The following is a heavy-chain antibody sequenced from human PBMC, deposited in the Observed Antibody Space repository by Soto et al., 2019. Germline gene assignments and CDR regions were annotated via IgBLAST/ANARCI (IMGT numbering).Heavy chain of an antibody. Sequence: PGGSLRLSCAASGFTFSSYAMSWVRQAPGKGLEWVSAISGSGGSTYYADSVKGRFTISRDNSKNTLYLQMNSLRAEDTAVYYCARGKEYDYIWGSYLPAYWGQGTLVTVSS. D-gene: IGHD3-16*02. J-gene: IGHJ4*02. CDR1: GFTFSSYA. V-gene: IGHV3-23*01. CDR3: ARGKEYDYIWGSYLPAY. CDR2: ISGSGGST.